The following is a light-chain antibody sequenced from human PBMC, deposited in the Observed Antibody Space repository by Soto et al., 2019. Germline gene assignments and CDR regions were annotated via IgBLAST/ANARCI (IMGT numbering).Light chain of an antibody. CDR2: GAS. V-gene: IGKV3-20*01. CDR3: QQYIRWPLT. J-gene: IGKJ4*01. Sequence: EIVLTQSPGTLSLSPGERATLSCRASQSVSGYYLAWYQEKPGHSPGLLIYGASSRATGIPDRFSGSGSGTEFTLAVSSLQSEDYALYFCQQYIRWPLTFGGGTKVDIK. CDR1: QSVSGYY.